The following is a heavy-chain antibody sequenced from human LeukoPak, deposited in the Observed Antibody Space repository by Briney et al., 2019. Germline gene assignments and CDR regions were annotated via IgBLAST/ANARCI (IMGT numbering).Heavy chain of an antibody. D-gene: IGHD6-13*01. Sequence: PGGSLRLSCAASGFTFSSYWMSWVRQAPGKGLEWVANIKQDGSEKYYVDSVKGRFTISRDNAKNSLYLQMNSLRAEDTAVYYCARDPSSWYYYYMDVWGKGTTVTVSS. J-gene: IGHJ6*03. CDR2: IKQDGSEK. CDR1: GFTFSSYW. V-gene: IGHV3-7*01. CDR3: ARDPSSWYYYYMDV.